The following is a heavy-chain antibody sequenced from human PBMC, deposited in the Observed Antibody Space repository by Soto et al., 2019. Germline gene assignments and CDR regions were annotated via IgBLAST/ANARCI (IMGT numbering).Heavy chain of an antibody. CDR2: IFYSGST. V-gene: IGHV4-31*11. J-gene: IGHJ4*02. CDR3: ARGGSGDIVVVAAIDY. D-gene: IGHD2-15*01. Sequence: SETLSLTCAVYGGSFSDYYWSWVRQHPGKGLEWIGYIFYSGSTYYNPSLKSRVTISVDTSKNQFSLKLSSVTAADTAVYYCARGGSGDIVVVAAIDYWGQGTLVTVSS. CDR1: GGSFSDYY.